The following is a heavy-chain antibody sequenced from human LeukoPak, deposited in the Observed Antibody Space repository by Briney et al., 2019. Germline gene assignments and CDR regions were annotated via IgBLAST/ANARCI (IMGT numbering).Heavy chain of an antibody. CDR3: ARDRLGDYDSSGYYDN. J-gene: IGHJ4*02. CDR2: ISDSGSTI. D-gene: IGHD3-22*01. Sequence: GGSLRLSCAASGFTFSDYYMSWFRQAPGEGLEWVSYISDSGSTIYYADSVKGRFTISRDNAKNSVYLQMNSLRAEDTAVYYCARDRLGDYDSSGYYDNWGQGTRVTVSS. V-gene: IGHV3-11*01. CDR1: GFTFSDYY.